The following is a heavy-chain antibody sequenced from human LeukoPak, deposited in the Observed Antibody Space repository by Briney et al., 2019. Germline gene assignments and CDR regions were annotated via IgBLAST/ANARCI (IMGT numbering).Heavy chain of an antibody. J-gene: IGHJ4*02. CDR3: ARDISTVTTDYFDY. Sequence: PSETLSLTCTVSGGSISSGGYYWRWIRQHPGKGLEWIGYIYYGGSTYYNPSLKSRVTISVDTSKNHFSLKLSSVTAADTAVYYCARDISTVTTDYFDYWGQGTLVTVSS. CDR2: IYYGGST. CDR1: GGSISSGGYY. D-gene: IGHD4-17*01. V-gene: IGHV4-31*03.